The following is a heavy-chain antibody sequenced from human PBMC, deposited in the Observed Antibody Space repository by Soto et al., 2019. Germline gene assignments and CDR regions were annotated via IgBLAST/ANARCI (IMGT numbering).Heavy chain of an antibody. J-gene: IGHJ4*02. CDR3: AGGVHYDGSGYDYFY. V-gene: IGHV1-69*13. CDR1: GSTFSRYA. CDR2: IIPSFGTA. D-gene: IGHD3-22*01. Sequence: GASVKVSCKASGSTFSRYAISWVRQAPGQGLEWMGGIIPSFGTANYAQRFQGRVRMTADESTTTAYMELRSLRSEDTAIYYCAGGVHYDGSGYDYFYWGQGXLVTVSS.